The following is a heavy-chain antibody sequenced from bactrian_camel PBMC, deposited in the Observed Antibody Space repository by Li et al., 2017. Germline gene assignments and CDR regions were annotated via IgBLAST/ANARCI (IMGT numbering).Heavy chain of an antibody. Sequence: VQLVESGGGSVQPGVSLRLSCGASGHTYSSNCMGWFRQAPGKEREGVAFVYFGGGSTYYADSVKGRFTISQDKGKNTVYLLMNNLKPEDTAVYYCAVDILAGVKSRCAAGASQVPSYGYWGQGTQVTVS. CDR2: VYFGGGST. CDR1: GHTYSSNC. D-gene: IGHD1*01. V-gene: IGHV3S40*01. CDR3: AVDILAGVKSRCAAGASQVPSYGY. J-gene: IGHJ4*01.